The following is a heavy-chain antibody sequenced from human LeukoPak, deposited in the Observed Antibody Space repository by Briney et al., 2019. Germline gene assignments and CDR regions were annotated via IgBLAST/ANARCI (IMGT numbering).Heavy chain of an antibody. V-gene: IGHV3-20*04. CDR2: ISWNSDST. D-gene: IGHD1-20*01. CDR3: ARDRQGITGTEWFDP. J-gene: IGHJ5*02. Sequence: GGSLRLSCEGSGFTFGDYGMSWVRQAPGKGPEWVAGISWNSDSTGYPDSVKGRFTISRGNAKNSLFLQMDSLRVEDTAFYYCARDRQGITGTEWFDPWGQGILVTVSS. CDR1: GFTFGDYG.